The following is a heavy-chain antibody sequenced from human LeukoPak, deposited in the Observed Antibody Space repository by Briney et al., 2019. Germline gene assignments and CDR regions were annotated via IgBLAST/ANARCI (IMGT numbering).Heavy chain of an antibody. CDR1: GYRLNELS. CDR2: FDPEDAEI. D-gene: IGHD1-26*01. V-gene: IGHV1-24*01. J-gene: IGHJ4*02. Sequence: ASVKVSCKVSGYRLNELSMNWLRQAPGKGPEWMGGFDPEDAEIIYAQKFQGRVSMTEDTSTDTAYLEVSSLKSEDTAIYYCATVLTRDWDLRIFDYWGQGSLVTVSS. CDR3: ATVLTRDWDLRIFDY.